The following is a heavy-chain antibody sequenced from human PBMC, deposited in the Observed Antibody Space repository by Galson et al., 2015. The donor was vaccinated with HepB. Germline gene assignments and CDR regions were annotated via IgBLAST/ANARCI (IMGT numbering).Heavy chain of an antibody. CDR1: GGTLRNYG. D-gene: IGHD6-13*01. J-gene: IGHJ4*02. CDR3: AGKAAVTPGYLAY. CDR2: INPVFGTA. V-gene: IGHV1-69*06. Sequence: SVKVSCKASGGTLRNYGISWVRQAPGQGLEWMGGINPVFGTAHYAQKFQDRVTISANRSTNTAYMELTTLTSEDAALYYCAGKAAVTPGYLAYWGRGTLVTVSS.